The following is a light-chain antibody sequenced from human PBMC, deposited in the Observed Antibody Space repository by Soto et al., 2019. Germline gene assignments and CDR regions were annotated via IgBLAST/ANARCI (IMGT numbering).Light chain of an antibody. Sequence: QSVLTQPPSVSGAPGQRVTISCTGGSSNIGAGYDVHWYQQLPGTPPKLLIYYNNDRPSGVPDRFSGSKSGTSASLAITGLQAEDEADYYCQPYDSSLSGSVFGGGTKLTVL. CDR2: YNN. V-gene: IGLV1-40*01. J-gene: IGLJ3*02. CDR3: QPYDSSLSGSV. CDR1: SSNIGAGYD.